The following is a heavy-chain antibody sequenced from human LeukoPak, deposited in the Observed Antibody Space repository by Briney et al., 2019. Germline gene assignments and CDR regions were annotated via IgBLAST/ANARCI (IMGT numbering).Heavy chain of an antibody. CDR2: TKEDGGEK. CDR3: AKKYSTGLDP. D-gene: IGHD1-26*01. CDR1: GFTFSTYW. J-gene: IGHJ5*02. V-gene: IGHV3-7*03. Sequence: GGSLRLSCAASGFTFSTYWMSWVRQAPGKGLEWVANTKEDGGEKYYVDSVKGRFTISRDNSKNTLYLQMNSLRAEDTAVYYCAKKYSTGLDPWGQGTLVTVSS.